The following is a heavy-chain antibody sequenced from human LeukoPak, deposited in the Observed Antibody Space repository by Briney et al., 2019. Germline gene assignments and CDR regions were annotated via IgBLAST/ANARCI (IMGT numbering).Heavy chain of an antibody. V-gene: IGHV1-2*02. Sequence: ASVKVSCKASGYTFTGYYMHWVRQAPGQGLEWMGWINTNSGGTNYAQKFQGRVTMTRDTSISTAYMELSRLRSDDAAVYYCARKTDHYDFWSGYYTAIDYWGQGTLVTVSS. D-gene: IGHD3-3*01. CDR2: INTNSGGT. CDR3: ARKTDHYDFWSGYYTAIDY. J-gene: IGHJ4*02. CDR1: GYTFTGYY.